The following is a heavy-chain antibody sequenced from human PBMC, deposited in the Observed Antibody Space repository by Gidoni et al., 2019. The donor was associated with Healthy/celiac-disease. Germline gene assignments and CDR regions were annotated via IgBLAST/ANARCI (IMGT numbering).Heavy chain of an antibody. CDR1: GGSISSSSYY. D-gene: IGHD3-22*01. J-gene: IGHJ4*02. CDR3: ARTTQYYDSRGAEDS. V-gene: IGHV4-39*01. CDR2: IYYSGST. Sequence: QLQLQESGPGLVKPSETLSLTCTVSGGSISSSSYYWGWIRQPPGKGLEWIGSIYYSGSTYYNPSLKSRVTISVDTSKNQFSLKLSSVTAADTAVYYCARTTQYYDSRGAEDSWGQGTLVTVSS.